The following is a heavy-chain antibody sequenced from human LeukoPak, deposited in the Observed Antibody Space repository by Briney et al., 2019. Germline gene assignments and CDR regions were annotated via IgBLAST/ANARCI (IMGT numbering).Heavy chain of an antibody. CDR2: IDYSGGSS. V-gene: IGHV3-23*01. J-gene: IGHJ4*02. CDR1: GFTLSSYE. CDR3: ARHSGWYGVS. Sequence: GGSLRLSCTVSGFTLSSYEMSWIRQAPGRGLEWVSSIDYSGGSSYYADSVKGRFTISRDDSKNTLYLQLNSLRVEDTAVYYCARHSGWYGVSWGQGTLVTVSS. D-gene: IGHD6-19*01.